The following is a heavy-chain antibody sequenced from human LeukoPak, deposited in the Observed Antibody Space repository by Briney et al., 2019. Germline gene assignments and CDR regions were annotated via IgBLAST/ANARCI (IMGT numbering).Heavy chain of an antibody. CDR3: AREAAAGIPTWFDP. J-gene: IGHJ5*02. V-gene: IGHV4-39*07. D-gene: IGHD6-13*01. Sequence: SETLSLTCTVSGGSISSSSYYWGWIRQPPGKGLEWIGSIYYSGSTYYNPSLKSRVTISVDTSRNQFSLKLSSVTAADTAVYYCAREAAAGIPTWFDPWGQGTLVTVSS. CDR2: IYYSGST. CDR1: GGSISSSSYY.